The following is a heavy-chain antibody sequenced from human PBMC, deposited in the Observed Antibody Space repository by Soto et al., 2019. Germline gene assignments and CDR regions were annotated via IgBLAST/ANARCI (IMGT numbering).Heavy chain of an antibody. CDR1: GGTFSSYA. CDR2: IIPIFGTA. CDR3: ASSDIVVVPAAISGYYGMDV. D-gene: IGHD2-2*02. V-gene: IGHV1-69*01. Sequence: QVQLVQSGAEVKKPGSSVKVSCKASGGTFSSYAISWVRQAPGQGLEWMGGIIPIFGTANYAQKFHGRVTITADESTSTAYMELSSLRSEDTAVYYCASSDIVVVPAAISGYYGMDVWGQGTTVTVSS. J-gene: IGHJ6*02.